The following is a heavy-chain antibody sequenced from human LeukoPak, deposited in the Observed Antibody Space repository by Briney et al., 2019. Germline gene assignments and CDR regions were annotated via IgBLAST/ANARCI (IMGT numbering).Heavy chain of an antibody. CDR3: AKGTSTVVTPNYYYYYSMDV. CDR2: IHVSGGT. D-gene: IGHD4-23*01. Sequence: SETLSLSCTVPGASISSYYWNWIRQSPGKGLEWIGYIHVSGGTNYDPSVKSRVSISIDTSKKQFSLKLSTVTAADTAVYYCAKGTSTVVTPNYYYYYSMDVWGKETTVTVSS. J-gene: IGHJ6*03. CDR1: GASISSYY. V-gene: IGHV4-4*09.